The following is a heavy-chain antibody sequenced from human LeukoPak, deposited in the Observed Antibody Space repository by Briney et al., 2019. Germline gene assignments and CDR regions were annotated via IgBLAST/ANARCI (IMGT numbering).Heavy chain of an antibody. J-gene: IGHJ6*03. V-gene: IGHV3-48*03. D-gene: IGHD2-2*01. CDR1: GFTFSSYE. CDR2: ISSSGSTI. Sequence: GGSLRLSCAASGFTFSSYEMNWVRQAPGKGLEWVSYISSSGSTIYYADSVKGRFTISRDNAKNLLYLQMNSLRAEDTAVYYCARVNGYQSYQLLSYYYYYYMDVWGKGTTVTVSS. CDR3: ARVNGYQSYQLLSYYYYYYMDV.